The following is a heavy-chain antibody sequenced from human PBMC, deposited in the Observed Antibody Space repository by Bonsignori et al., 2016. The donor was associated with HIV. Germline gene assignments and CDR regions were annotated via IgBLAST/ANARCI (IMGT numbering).Heavy chain of an antibody. J-gene: IGHJ4*02. CDR2: INPSGGDT. Sequence: WVRQAPGQGLEWMGIINPSGGDTNYAQRFQGRVTMTRDASTSTVYMELSSLRSEDTAVYYCARDRGYSSRWYGSLIDWGQGTLVTVSS. V-gene: IGHV1-46*01. CDR3: ARDRGYSSRWYGSLID. D-gene: IGHD6-13*01.